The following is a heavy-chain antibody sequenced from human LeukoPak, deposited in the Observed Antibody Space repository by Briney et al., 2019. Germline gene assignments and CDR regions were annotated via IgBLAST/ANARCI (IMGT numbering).Heavy chain of an antibody. V-gene: IGHV1-69*13. Sequence: SVKVSCKASGGTFSSYAISWVRQAPGQGLEWMGGIIPIFGTANYAQKFQGRVTITADESTSTAYMELSSLRSEDTAVYYCAGGYDSSGYYHYYYMDVWGKGTTVTISS. CDR3: AGGYDSSGYYHYYYMDV. D-gene: IGHD3-22*01. J-gene: IGHJ6*03. CDR2: IIPIFGTA. CDR1: GGTFSSYA.